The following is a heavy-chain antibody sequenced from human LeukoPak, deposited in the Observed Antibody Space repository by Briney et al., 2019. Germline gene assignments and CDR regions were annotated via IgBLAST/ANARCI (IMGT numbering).Heavy chain of an antibody. D-gene: IGHD3-10*01. CDR1: GFTFSSYG. CDR2: ISYDGSNK. Sequence: GRSLRLSCAASGFTFSSYGMHWVRQAPGKGLEWVAVISYDGSNKYYADSVKGRFTISRDNSKNTLYLQMNSLRAEDTAVYYCQLYYYGSGSYYNPDAFDIWGQGTMSPSLQ. J-gene: IGHJ3*02. V-gene: IGHV3-30*03. CDR3: QLYYYGSGSYYNPDAFDI.